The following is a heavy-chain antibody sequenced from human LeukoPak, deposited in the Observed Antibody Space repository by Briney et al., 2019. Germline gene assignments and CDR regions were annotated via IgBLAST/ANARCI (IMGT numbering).Heavy chain of an antibody. V-gene: IGHV3-53*05. J-gene: IGHJ4*02. CDR3: ARDLTRPAAGNY. CDR2: MYSGGAT. D-gene: IGHD6-13*01. Sequence: GGSLRLSCAVSGFTVSGDYMSWVRQAPGKGLEWVSVMYSGGATYYADSVKGRFTISRDNSKNTLYLQMNSLRAEDTAVYYCARDLTRPAAGNYWGQGTLVTVSS. CDR1: GFTVSGDY.